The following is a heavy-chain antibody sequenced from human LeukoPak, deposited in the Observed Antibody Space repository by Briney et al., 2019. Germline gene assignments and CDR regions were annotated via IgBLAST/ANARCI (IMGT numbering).Heavy chain of an antibody. CDR3: ARSLYHTMVRGVYYYYGMDV. CDR2: IYYSGST. D-gene: IGHD3-10*01. V-gene: IGHV4-59*01. Sequence: SETLSLACTVSGGSISSYYWSWIRQPPGKGLEWIGYIYYSGSTNYNPPLKSRVTISVDTSKNQFSLKLSSVTAADTAVYYCARSLYHTMVRGVYYYYGMDVWGQGTTVTVSS. CDR1: GGSISSYY. J-gene: IGHJ6*02.